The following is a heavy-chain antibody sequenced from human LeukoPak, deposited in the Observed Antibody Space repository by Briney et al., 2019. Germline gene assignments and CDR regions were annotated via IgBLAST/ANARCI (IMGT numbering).Heavy chain of an antibody. Sequence: PSETLSLTCTVSGGSISSSNYYWGWLRQPPGKGRGWIGSIYYSGSTYYNPSLKIRVTISEDTSKNQFSLKLSSVTAADTAVYYCARLDGYCSGGSCYSVSFVDPWGQGTLVTVSS. V-gene: IGHV4-39*01. CDR1: GGSISSSNYY. J-gene: IGHJ5*02. CDR3: ARLDGYCSGGSCYSVSFVDP. CDR2: IYYSGST. D-gene: IGHD2-15*01.